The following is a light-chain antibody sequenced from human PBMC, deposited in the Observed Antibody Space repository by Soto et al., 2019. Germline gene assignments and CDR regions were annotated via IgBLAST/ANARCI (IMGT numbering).Light chain of an antibody. CDR1: NSNIGSNT. CDR3: SAWDDSLNGVV. J-gene: IGLJ3*02. V-gene: IGLV1-44*01. Sequence: QSVLTQPPSASGTPGQRVTISCSGSNSNIGSNTINWYQQFPGTAPKLVIYSNNERPSGVPDRFSGSKSGTSASLAIGGLQSEDEADYYCSAWDDSLNGVVFGGGTKLTVL. CDR2: SNN.